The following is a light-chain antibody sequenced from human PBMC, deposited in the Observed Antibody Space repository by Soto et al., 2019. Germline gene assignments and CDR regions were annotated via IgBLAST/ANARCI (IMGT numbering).Light chain of an antibody. Sequence: EIVLTQSPGALSLSPGERATLSCRASQTVGSNYLGWYQQKPGQAPRLLIYGASNRATGSPDRFSGSGSGTDFTLTISRPGPEDFAVYYCQEHGSSRTFGQGTKVEIK. CDR2: GAS. V-gene: IGKV3-20*01. CDR1: QTVGSNY. J-gene: IGKJ1*01. CDR3: QEHGSSRT.